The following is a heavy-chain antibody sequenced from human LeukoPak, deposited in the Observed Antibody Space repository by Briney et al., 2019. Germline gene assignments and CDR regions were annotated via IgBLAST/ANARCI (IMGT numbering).Heavy chain of an antibody. J-gene: IGHJ4*02. V-gene: IGHV1-2*06. CDR2: INPNSGGT. Sequence: ASVKVSCKASGYTFTGYYIHWVRQAPGQGLEWMGRINPNSGGTNYAQKFQGRVTMTRDTSISTAYMELSRLRSDDTAVYYCARVSVYGSGSYYIDYWGQGTLVTVSS. D-gene: IGHD3-10*01. CDR3: ARVSVYGSGSYYIDY. CDR1: GYTFTGYY.